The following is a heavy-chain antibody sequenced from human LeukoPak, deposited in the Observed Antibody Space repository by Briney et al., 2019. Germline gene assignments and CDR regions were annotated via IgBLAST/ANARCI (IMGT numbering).Heavy chain of an antibody. D-gene: IGHD2-2*01. CDR1: GGSISSRSYY. J-gene: IGHJ4*02. CDR2: INYSGTT. Sequence: PSETLSLTCTVSGGSISSRSYYWGWIRQPPGKGLEWIGSINYSGTTYYNPSLKTRVTLSVDTSKNQFSLKLSSVTAADTAVYYCARLDIVVVPATAFDYWGQGTLVTVSS. V-gene: IGHV4-39*07. CDR3: ARLDIVVVPATAFDY.